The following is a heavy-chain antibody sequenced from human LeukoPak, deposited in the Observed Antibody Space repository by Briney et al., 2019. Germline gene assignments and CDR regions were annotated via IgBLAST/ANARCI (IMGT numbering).Heavy chain of an antibody. CDR1: GFTFSSYG. D-gene: IGHD3-10*01. Sequence: GGSLRLSCAASGFTFSSYGMSWVRQAPGKGLEWVSAISGSGGSTYYADSVKGRFTISRDNSKNTLYLQMNSLRAEDTAVYYCAKDLGELQTLRYYFDYWGQGTLVTVSS. J-gene: IGHJ4*02. CDR2: ISGSGGST. CDR3: AKDLGELQTLRYYFDY. V-gene: IGHV3-23*01.